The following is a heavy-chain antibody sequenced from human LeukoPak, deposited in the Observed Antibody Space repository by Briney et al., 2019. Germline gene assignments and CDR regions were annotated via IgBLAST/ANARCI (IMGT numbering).Heavy chain of an antibody. CDR3: ARGLGVRAYYYYYMDV. Sequence: KSSETLSLTCTVSGGSISSYYWSWIRQPAGKGLEWIGRIYTSGSTNYNPSLKSRVTMSVDTSKNQFSLKLSSVTAADTAVYYCARGLGVRAYYYYYMDVWGKGTTVTVSS. CDR2: IYTSGST. D-gene: IGHD2-8*01. J-gene: IGHJ6*03. V-gene: IGHV4-4*07. CDR1: GGSISSYY.